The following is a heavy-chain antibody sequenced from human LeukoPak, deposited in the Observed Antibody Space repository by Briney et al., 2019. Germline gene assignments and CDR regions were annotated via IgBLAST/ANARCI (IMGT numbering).Heavy chain of an antibody. Sequence: GGSLRLSCAASGFTFSSYAMSWVRQAPGKGLEWVSAISGSGGSTYYADSVKGRFTISRDNSKNTLYLQMTRLRAEDTAVYSCARVPYDYVWGSYRPSYYFDYWGQGPLVTVSS. V-gene: IGHV3-23*01. D-gene: IGHD3-16*02. CDR3: ARVPYDYVWGSYRPSYYFDY. CDR2: ISGSGGST. CDR1: GFTFSSYA. J-gene: IGHJ4*02.